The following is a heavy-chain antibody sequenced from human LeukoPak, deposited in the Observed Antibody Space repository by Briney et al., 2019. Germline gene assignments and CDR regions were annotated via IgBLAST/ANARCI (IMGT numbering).Heavy chain of an antibody. V-gene: IGHV3-43*02. D-gene: IGHD3-10*01. J-gene: IGHJ3*02. Sequence: PWGSLRLSCAASGFTFDDYAMHWVRQAPGKGLEWVSLISGDGATTYYAASVKGRFTISSDNKKNVLYLQMNNLGTKDTALFYCAKDLSSVFDALNIWGQGTLVTVSS. CDR2: ISGDGATT. CDR1: GFTFDDYA. CDR3: AKDLSSVFDALNI.